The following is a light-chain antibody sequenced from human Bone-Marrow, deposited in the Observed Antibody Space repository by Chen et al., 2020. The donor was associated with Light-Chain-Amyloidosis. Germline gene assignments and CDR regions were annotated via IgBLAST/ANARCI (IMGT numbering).Light chain of an antibody. J-gene: IGLJ3*02. Sequence: SYVLTQPSSVSVAPGQTATIAYGGNNIGSTSVHWYQQTPGQAPLLVVYDDSDRPSGIPERLSGSNSGNTATLNISRVEAGDEADYYCQVWDRSSDRPVFGGGTKLTVL. CDR2: DDS. V-gene: IGLV3-21*02. CDR1: NIGSTS. CDR3: QVWDRSSDRPV.